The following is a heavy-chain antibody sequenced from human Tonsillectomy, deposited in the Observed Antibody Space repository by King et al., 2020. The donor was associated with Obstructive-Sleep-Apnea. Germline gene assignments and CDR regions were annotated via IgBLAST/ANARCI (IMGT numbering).Heavy chain of an antibody. Sequence: QLVQSGAEVKKPGAFLKISCKGSGYIFATYWIGWARQMPRKGLEWMGIIYPGDSETRYSPSFEGQVTISADKSISTTYLQWSSLKASDSAMYYCARLNYYDNSAFYRTNPLGYWGQGTLVTVSS. D-gene: IGHD3-22*01. CDR2: IYPGDSET. CDR1: GYIFATYW. V-gene: IGHV5-51*01. J-gene: IGHJ4*02. CDR3: ARLNYYDNSAFYRTNPLGY.